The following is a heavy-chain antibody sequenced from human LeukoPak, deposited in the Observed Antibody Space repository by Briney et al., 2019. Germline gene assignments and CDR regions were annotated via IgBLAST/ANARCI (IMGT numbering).Heavy chain of an antibody. CDR3: ARDEVKDGSGHVDY. Sequence: SETLSLTCTVSGGSISNGGYFWSWIRQPPGKGLEWIGYIYFSGSTHYNPSLRSRVTISIDTSKNQFSLKLSSVTAADTAVYYCARDEVKDGSGHVDYWGQGTLVTVSS. V-gene: IGHV4-30-4*01. CDR1: GGSISNGGYF. D-gene: IGHD3-10*01. CDR2: IYFSGST. J-gene: IGHJ4*02.